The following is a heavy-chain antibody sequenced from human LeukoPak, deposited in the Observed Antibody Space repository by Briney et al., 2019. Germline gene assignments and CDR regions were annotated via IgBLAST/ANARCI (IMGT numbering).Heavy chain of an antibody. J-gene: IGHJ6*02. Sequence: GGSLRPSCAASGFTFSSYTMSWVRQAPGKGLEWVSTITTSDGNTYYADSVKGRFTVSRDNSKNTLYLQMNSLRAEDTAVYYCANWPTSTYYYGMDVWGQGTTVTVSS. CDR3: ANWPTSTYYYGMDV. CDR1: GFTFSSYT. CDR2: ITTSDGNT. V-gene: IGHV3-23*01.